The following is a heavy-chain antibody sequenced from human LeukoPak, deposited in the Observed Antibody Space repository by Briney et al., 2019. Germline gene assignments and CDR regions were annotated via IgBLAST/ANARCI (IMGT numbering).Heavy chain of an antibody. J-gene: IGHJ6*03. CDR2: FSHDGINK. CDR3: ARAIAAAGTYYYYYYMDV. CDR1: GFTFSNYV. Sequence: GGSLRLSCAASGFTFSNYVIHWVRQAPGKGLEWVALFSHDGINKYYADSVKGRFTISRDNSKNTLYLQMNSLRAEDTAVYYCARAIAAAGTYYYYYYMDVWGKGTTVTISS. D-gene: IGHD6-13*01. V-gene: IGHV3-30*14.